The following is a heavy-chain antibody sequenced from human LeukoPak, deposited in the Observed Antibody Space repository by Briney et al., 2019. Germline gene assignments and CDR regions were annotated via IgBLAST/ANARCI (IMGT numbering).Heavy chain of an antibody. Sequence: SETLSLTCAVSGYSISNGYYWVWIRQPPGRGLEWIGSLYHSDSAYYNTSLRGRVSMSVDTSKNQFSLTLSFVTAADTAVYYCARQHDSYYYYYIDVWGSGTTVTVSS. CDR2: LYHSDSA. CDR1: GYSISNGYY. J-gene: IGHJ6*03. CDR3: ARQHDSYYYYYIDV. V-gene: IGHV4-38-2*01.